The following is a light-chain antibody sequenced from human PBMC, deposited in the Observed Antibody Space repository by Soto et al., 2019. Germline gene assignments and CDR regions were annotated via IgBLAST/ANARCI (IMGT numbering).Light chain of an antibody. CDR3: QQYIRWPLT. CDR2: DTS. CDR1: QGVGDA. J-gene: IGKJ4*01. V-gene: IGKV3-15*01. Sequence: VMTQSAASLYVSPGECGTLXCRASQGVGDAVAWYQHKPGQTPRLLIYDTSTRATGIPARFSGSGSGTEFTLTISSLQSEDFAVYYCQQYIRWPLTFGGGTKVDIK.